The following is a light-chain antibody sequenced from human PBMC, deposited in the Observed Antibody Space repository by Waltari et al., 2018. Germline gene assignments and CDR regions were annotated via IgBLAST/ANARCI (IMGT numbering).Light chain of an antibody. CDR3: QQYETYSPYT. V-gene: IGKV1-5*03. CDR1: QTINNW. Sequence: DIQMTQSPSTLSASVGDRVTITCRASQTINNWLAWYQQKPGKAPQLLIQRAGVLQSGVPSRFIGSGSGTDFTLTISSLQADDFATYYCQQYETYSPYTFGQGTKVDLK. J-gene: IGKJ2*01. CDR2: RAG.